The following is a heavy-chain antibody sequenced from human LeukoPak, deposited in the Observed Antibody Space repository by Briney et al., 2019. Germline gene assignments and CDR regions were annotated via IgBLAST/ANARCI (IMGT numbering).Heavy chain of an antibody. CDR2: FDPEDGET. Sequence: ASVKVSCKVSGYTLTELSMHWVRQAPGKGLEWMGGFDPEDGETIYAQKFQGRVTMTEDTSTDTAYMELSSLRSEDTAVYYCATVPLHSGYYYLDYWGQGTLVTVSS. V-gene: IGHV1-24*01. D-gene: IGHD5-12*01. CDR1: GYTLTELS. CDR3: ATVPLHSGYYYLDY. J-gene: IGHJ4*02.